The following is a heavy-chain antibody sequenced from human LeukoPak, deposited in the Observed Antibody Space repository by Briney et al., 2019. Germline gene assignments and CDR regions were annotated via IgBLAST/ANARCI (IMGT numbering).Heavy chain of an antibody. CDR3: ARGGDIVVVPAASDWYFDL. CDR1: GGSFSGYY. CDR2: INHSGST. Sequence: SETLSLTCAVYGGSFSGYYWGWIRQPPGKGLEWIGEINHSGSTNYNPSLKSRVTISVDTSKNQFSLKLSSVTAADTAVYYCARGGDIVVVPAASDWYFDLWGRGTLVTVSS. D-gene: IGHD2-2*01. J-gene: IGHJ2*01. V-gene: IGHV4-34*01.